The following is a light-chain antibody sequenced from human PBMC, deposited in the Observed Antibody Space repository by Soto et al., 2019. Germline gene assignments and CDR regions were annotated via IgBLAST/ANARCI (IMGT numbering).Light chain of an antibody. J-gene: IGKJ4*01. CDR3: QQYNNWPPLT. CDR2: DAS. CDR1: QFIGSN. V-gene: IGKV3-15*01. Sequence: MTQSPVTLSVSPGERATLSCRASQFIGSNLAWYQQKPAQPPRLLIYDASTRATGSPARFSGSGSGTEFTLNISSLKSEDFAVYYCQQYNNWPPLTFGGGTKVDIK.